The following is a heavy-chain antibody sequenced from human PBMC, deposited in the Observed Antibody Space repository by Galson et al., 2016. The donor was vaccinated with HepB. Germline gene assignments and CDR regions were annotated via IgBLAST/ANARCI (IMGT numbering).Heavy chain of an antibody. CDR2: ISANSGNT. D-gene: IGHD3-9*01. J-gene: IGHJ2*01. Sequence: GQGLEWLGWISANSGNTNFAQKFQGRVTMTRDTSASTVYMDLRSLRSDDTAVYYCARDVQFRFDYWGRGTLVTVSS. V-gene: IGHV1-18*01. CDR3: ARDVQFRFDY.